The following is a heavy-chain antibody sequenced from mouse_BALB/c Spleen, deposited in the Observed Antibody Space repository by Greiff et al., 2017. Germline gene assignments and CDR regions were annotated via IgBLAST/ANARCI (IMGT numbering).Heavy chain of an antibody. V-gene: IGHV3-8*02. CDR2: ISYSGST. J-gene: IGHJ2*01. CDR1: GYSITSGY. CDR3: ARHGNNYTGYFDY. D-gene: IGHD1-1*01. Sequence: VQLKESGPSLVKPSQTLSLTCSVTGYSITSGYWNWIRKFPGNKLEYMGYISYSGSTYYNPSLKSRISITRDTSKNQYYLQLNTVTTEDTATYYMARHGNNYTGYFDYWGQGTTLTVSS.